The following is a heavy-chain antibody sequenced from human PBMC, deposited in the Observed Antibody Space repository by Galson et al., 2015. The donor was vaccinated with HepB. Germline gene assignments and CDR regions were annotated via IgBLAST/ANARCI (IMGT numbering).Heavy chain of an antibody. CDR1: TFTFNKYA. CDR2: VDVFGGST. J-gene: IGHJ4*02. Sequence: SLRLSCAASTFTFNKYAMNWVRQAPGKGLEWVSAVDVFGGSTYYADSVKGRFTISRDSSKNTVFLQMNSLRAEDTAVYYCALESSGCIDYWGQGTLVSVSS. V-gene: IGHV3-23*01. D-gene: IGHD3-22*01. CDR3: ALESSGCIDY.